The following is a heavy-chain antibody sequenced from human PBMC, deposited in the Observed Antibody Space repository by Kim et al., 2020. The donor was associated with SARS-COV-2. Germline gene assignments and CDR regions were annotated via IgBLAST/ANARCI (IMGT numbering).Heavy chain of an antibody. CDR1: GFSFSDYY. CDR3: VREPAS. V-gene: IGHV3-11*01. Sequence: GGSLRLSCAASGFSFSDYYMNWIRQAPGKGLEWLAYTNSDGSSTKYADSVNGRFTISRDNDRKSLSLQMNSLTPEDTAMYYCVREPASWGQGTLVTVSS. J-gene: IGHJ5*02. CDR2: TNSDGSST.